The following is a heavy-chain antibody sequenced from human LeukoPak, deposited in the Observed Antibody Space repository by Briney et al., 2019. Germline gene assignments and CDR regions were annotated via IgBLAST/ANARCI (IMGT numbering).Heavy chain of an antibody. J-gene: IGHJ3*01. CDR3: AKEIDGFDV. V-gene: IGHV3-74*01. CDR1: GFTFNNYW. CDR2: IRFDGGDT. Sequence: GGSLRLSCAASGFTFNNYWMPWVRQAPGMGLVWVSSIRFDGGDTAYADSAKGRFTISRDNAKNTMFLQMNNLRAEDTAVYYCAKEIDGFDVWGQGTLVTVSS.